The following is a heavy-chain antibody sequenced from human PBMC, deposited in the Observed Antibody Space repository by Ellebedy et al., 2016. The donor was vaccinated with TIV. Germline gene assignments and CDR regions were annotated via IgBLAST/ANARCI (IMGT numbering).Heavy chain of an antibody. Sequence: AASVKVSCKASGNTFTSYSISWVRQAPGQGLEWMGIINPTGGSTTYAQKFQGRVTMTRDMSTSTVYMELSSLRSEDTAVYFCARAAAVDPYYFDFWGQGTLVTVSS. CDR1: GNTFTSYS. J-gene: IGHJ4*02. V-gene: IGHV1-46*01. CDR3: ARAAAVDPYYFDF. CDR2: INPTGGST. D-gene: IGHD6-13*01.